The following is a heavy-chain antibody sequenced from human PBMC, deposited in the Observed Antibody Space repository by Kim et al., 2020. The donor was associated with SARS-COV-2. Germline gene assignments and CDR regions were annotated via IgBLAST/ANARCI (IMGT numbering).Heavy chain of an antibody. CDR1: GFTFSSYW. D-gene: IGHD3-10*01. Sequence: GGSLRLSCAASGFTFSSYWMSWVRQAPGKGLEWVANIKQDGSEKYYVDSVKGRFTISRDNAKNSLYLQMNSLRAEDTAVYYCARDLPYYYGSGSYCDWGQGTLVTVSS. J-gene: IGHJ4*02. CDR3: ARDLPYYYGSGSYCD. V-gene: IGHV3-7*03. CDR2: IKQDGSEK.